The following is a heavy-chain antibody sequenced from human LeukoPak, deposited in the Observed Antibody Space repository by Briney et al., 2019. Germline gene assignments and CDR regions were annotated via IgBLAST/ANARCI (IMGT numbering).Heavy chain of an antibody. J-gene: IGHJ6*03. Sequence: GGSLRLSCAASGFTFSSYGMHWVRQAPGKGLEGVAFMRYDGSNKYYADSVKGRFTISRDNSKNTLYLQMNSLRAEDTAVYYCAKDPQRAVSPSYYYMDVWGKGTTVTVSS. CDR3: AKDPQRAVSPSYYYMDV. V-gene: IGHV3-30*02. CDR1: GFTFSSYG. D-gene: IGHD6-19*01. CDR2: MRYDGSNK.